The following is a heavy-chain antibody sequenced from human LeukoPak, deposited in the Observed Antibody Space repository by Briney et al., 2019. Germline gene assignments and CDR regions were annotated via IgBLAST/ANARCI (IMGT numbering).Heavy chain of an antibody. D-gene: IGHD3-10*01. CDR3: AHRYYASSPFDP. J-gene: IGHJ5*02. CDR1: GFSLTSYA. CDR2: ISTTGGST. V-gene: IGHV3-23*01. Sequence: GGSLRLSCAASGFSLTSYAMTWVRQAPGKGLEWVSEISTTGGSTYYADSVKGRFTISRDSSKNTLYLQMHSLRAEDTAVYYCAHRYYASSPFDPWGQGTLVTVSS.